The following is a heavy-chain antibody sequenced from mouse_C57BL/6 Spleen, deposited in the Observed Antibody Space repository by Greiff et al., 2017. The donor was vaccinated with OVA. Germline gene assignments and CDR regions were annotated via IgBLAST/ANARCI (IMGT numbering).Heavy chain of an antibody. D-gene: IGHD2-1*01. CDR3: ARMGGNHWYSDV. J-gene: IGHJ1*03. Sequence: QVQLQQPGAELVMPGASVKLSCKASGYTFTSYWMHWVKQRPGHGLEWIGEIDPSDSYTNYNQKFKGKSTLTVDKSSSTAYMQLSSLTSEDSAVYFCARMGGNHWYSDVWGTGTTVTVSA. CDR1: GYTFTSYW. CDR2: IDPSDSYT. V-gene: IGHV1-69*01.